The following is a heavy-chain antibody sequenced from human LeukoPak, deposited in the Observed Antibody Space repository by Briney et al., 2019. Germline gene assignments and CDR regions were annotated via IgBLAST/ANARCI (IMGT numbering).Heavy chain of an antibody. CDR3: AKDEYYDSSGNTS. J-gene: IGHJ4*01. D-gene: IGHD3-22*01. Sequence: PGGSLRLSCAASGFTFSSYSMTWVRQAPGKGLEWLSYISSSSTTIYYADSVKGRFTISRDNAKNSLYLQMNSLRADEKAQYYFAKDEYYDSSGNTSWGQGTLVTASS. CDR1: GFTFSSYS. V-gene: IGHV3-48*01. CDR2: ISSSSTTI.